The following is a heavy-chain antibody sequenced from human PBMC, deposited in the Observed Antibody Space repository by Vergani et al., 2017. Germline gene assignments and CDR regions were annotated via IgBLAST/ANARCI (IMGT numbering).Heavy chain of an antibody. V-gene: IGHV1-69*04. Sequence: QVQLVQSGAEVKKPGSSVKVSCKASGGTFSSYAISWVRQAPGQGLEWMGRIIPILGIANYAQKFQGRVTITADNSTSTAYMELSSLRSEDTAVYYCAGGLSVVEATGLGWFDPWGQGTLVTVSS. J-gene: IGHJ5*02. CDR2: IIPILGIA. CDR1: GGTFSSYA. CDR3: AGGLSVVEATGLGWFDP. D-gene: IGHD1-26*01.